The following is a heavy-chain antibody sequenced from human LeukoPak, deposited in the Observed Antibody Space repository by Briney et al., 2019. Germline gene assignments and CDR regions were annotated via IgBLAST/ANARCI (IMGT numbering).Heavy chain of an antibody. D-gene: IGHD3-10*01. CDR3: VRGRGSYGWFDP. J-gene: IGHJ5*02. V-gene: IGHV3-74*01. Sequence: PGGSLRLSCAASGFTSSSYWMHWVRQVPGKGLVWVSRISGDGTARNYADSVKGRLTISRDDAKNTEDLQMNSLRGEDTAVYHCVRGRGSYGWFDPWGQGTLVTVSS. CDR1: GFTSSSYW. CDR2: ISGDGTAR.